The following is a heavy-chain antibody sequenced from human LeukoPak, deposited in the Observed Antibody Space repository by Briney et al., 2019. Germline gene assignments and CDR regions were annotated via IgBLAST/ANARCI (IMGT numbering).Heavy chain of an antibody. D-gene: IGHD5-12*01. CDR2: IIPIFGTA. V-gene: IGHV1-69*06. CDR1: GGTFSSYA. J-gene: IGHJ5*02. CDR3: ASGRRLAYSGYDLFNWFDP. Sequence: ASVKVSCKASGGTFSSYAISWVRQAPGQGLEWMGGIIPIFGTANYAQKFQGRVTITADKSTSTAYMELSSLRSEDTAVYYCASGRRLAYSGYDLFNWFDPWGQGTLVTVSS.